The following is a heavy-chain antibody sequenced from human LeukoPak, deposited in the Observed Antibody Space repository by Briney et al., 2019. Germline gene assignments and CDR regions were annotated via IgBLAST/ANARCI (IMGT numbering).Heavy chain of an antibody. CDR1: GFTFSSYG. D-gene: IGHD3-10*01. CDR3: ARDGKVGSGSFYYYYYYMDV. Sequence: GGSLRLSCAASGFTFSSYGMSWVRQAPGKGLEWVSAISGSGGSTYYADSVKGRFTISRDNSKNTLYLQMGSLRAEDMAVYYCARDGKVGSGSFYYYYYYMDVWGKGTTVTVSS. CDR2: ISGSGGST. V-gene: IGHV3-23*01. J-gene: IGHJ6*03.